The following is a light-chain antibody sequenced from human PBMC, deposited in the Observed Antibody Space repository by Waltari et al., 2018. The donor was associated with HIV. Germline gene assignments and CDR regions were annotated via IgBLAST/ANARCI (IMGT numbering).Light chain of an antibody. CDR2: GAS. CDR1: QNINNY. J-gene: IGKJ5*01. Sequence: DIQMTQSPSSLSASVGDTVTTTSRASQNINNYLNWYTQRPGKPPNLLIYGASSLQPGVPSRFSARASGANFTLTITRLQPEDFASYYCQQSFSAAITLGQGTRL. V-gene: IGKV1-39*01. CDR3: QQSFSAAIT.